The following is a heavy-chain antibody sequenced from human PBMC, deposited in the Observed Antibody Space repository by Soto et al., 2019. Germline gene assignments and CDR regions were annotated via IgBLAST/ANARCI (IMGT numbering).Heavy chain of an antibody. V-gene: IGHV4-30-4*01. Sequence: PSETLCVTCSFSVGSINIDDHYWTGIRQPPGKGLEWIGSIYYSGTTNYNPSLKSRITVSIDTSKNQFSLNLTSVTAADTALHYCARQRTGGYWFAPWGHGTPVTVSS. CDR1: VGSINIDDHY. J-gene: IGHJ5*02. CDR2: IYYSGTT. CDR3: ARQRTGGYWFAP.